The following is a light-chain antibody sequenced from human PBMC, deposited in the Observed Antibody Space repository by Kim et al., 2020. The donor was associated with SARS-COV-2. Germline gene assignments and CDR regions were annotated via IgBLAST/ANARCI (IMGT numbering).Light chain of an antibody. V-gene: IGKV1-5*03. CDR2: NAS. CDR1: QSISTW. CDR3: QQYNSWT. J-gene: IGKJ1*01. Sequence: LSPSVGDRVTIACRASQSISTWLAWYQQKPGKAPNLLIHNASSLESGVPSRFSGSGSGTEFTLTISSLQPDDFATYYCQQYNSWTFGQGTKVDIK.